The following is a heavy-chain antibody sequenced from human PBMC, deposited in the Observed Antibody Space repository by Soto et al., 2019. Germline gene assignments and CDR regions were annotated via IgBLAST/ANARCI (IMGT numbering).Heavy chain of an antibody. V-gene: IGHV4-59*01. D-gene: IGHD5-12*01. CDR2: IYYSGST. Sequence: SETLSLTCTVSGGSISSYYWSWIRQPPEKGLEWIGYIYYSGSTNYNPSLKSRVTISVDTSKNQFSLRLSSVTAADTAVYYCASYIDYSGYGGFDYWGQGTLVTVSS. CDR1: GGSISSYY. CDR3: ASYIDYSGYGGFDY. J-gene: IGHJ4*02.